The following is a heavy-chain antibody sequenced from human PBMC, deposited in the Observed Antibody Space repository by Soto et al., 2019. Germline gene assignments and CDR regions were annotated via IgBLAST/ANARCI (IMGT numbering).Heavy chain of an antibody. CDR3: ARRGIAVAGTYTNYYYYYMDV. Sequence: PSETLSLTCTVSGGSISSGGYYWSWIRQHPGKGLEWIGYIYYGGSTYYNPSLKSRVTISVDTSKNQFSLKLSSVTAADTAVYYCARRGIAVAGTYTNYYYYYMDVWGKGTTVTVSS. CDR1: GGSISSGGYY. V-gene: IGHV4-31*03. J-gene: IGHJ6*03. D-gene: IGHD6-19*01. CDR2: IYYGGST.